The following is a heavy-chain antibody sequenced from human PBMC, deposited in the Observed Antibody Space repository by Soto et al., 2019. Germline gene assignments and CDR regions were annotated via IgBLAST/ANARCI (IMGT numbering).Heavy chain of an antibody. CDR3: AKDQLRGVRGVITYYYGMDV. CDR2: IIDSGGST. V-gene: IGHV3-23*01. CDR1: GLPFSSSA. D-gene: IGHD3-10*01. Sequence: GWSLGLSSAASGLPFSSSAVGCVRPDPGKGLEWVADIIDSGGSTYYADAVKGGFTISRDNSKNTLYLQMNSLRAEDTAVYYCAKDQLRGVRGVITYYYGMDVRGQGTTVTVSS. J-gene: IGHJ6*02.